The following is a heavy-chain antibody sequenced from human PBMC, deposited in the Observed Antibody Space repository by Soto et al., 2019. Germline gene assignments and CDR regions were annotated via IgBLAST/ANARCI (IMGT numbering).Heavy chain of an antibody. J-gene: IGHJ5*02. Sequence: QVQLQESGPGLVKPSETLSLTCTVSGGSISSYYWSWIRQPPGKGLEWIGYIYYRGSTNYNPSLKSRVTISVDTSKNQFSLKLSSVTAADTAVYYCARSMGLYCSGGSCYGGDWFDPWGQGTLVTVSS. D-gene: IGHD2-15*01. CDR2: IYYRGST. V-gene: IGHV4-59*01. CDR1: GGSISSYY. CDR3: ARSMGLYCSGGSCYGGDWFDP.